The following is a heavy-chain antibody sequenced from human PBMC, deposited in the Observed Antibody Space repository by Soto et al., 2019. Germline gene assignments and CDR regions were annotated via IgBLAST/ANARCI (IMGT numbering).Heavy chain of an antibody. Sequence: EVQLLESGGGLVQPGGSLRLSCAASGFTFGSYDMNWVRQAPGKGLERVSGISASGGSAYYADSVKGRFTISRDNSKNLLYLQLKSLRAEDTAIYFCAKDRDVVVGGGLYVWGQGTTVTVSS. V-gene: IGHV3-23*01. CDR1: GFTFGSYD. CDR3: AKDRDVVVGGGLYV. D-gene: IGHD3-16*01. CDR2: ISASGGSA. J-gene: IGHJ6*02.